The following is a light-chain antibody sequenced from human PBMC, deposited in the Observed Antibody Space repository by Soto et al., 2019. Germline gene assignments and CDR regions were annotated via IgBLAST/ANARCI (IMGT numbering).Light chain of an antibody. CDR2: DVT. CDR3: TSFTSGSTPYV. J-gene: IGLJ1*01. V-gene: IGLV2-14*03. Sequence: QSALTQPASVSGSPGQSITISCTGTSNDVGGFNYVSWYQQLPGEAPKLVIYDVTHRTSGVSDRFSGSRSGNTASLTISGLQAEDEADYYCTSFTSGSTPYVLGTGTKVTVL. CDR1: SNDVGGFNY.